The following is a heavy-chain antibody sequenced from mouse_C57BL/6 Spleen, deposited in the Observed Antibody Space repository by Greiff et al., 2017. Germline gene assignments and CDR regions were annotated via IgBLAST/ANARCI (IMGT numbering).Heavy chain of an antibody. CDR1: GFTFSDYG. V-gene: IGHV5-17*01. D-gene: IGHD1-1*01. CDR3: ARCYYGSSYVGYFDY. J-gene: IGHJ2*01. Sequence: EVQVVESGGGLVKPGGSLKLSCVASGFTFSDYGMHWVRQAPEKGLEWVAYISSGSSTIYYADTVKGRFTISRDNAKNTLFLQMTSLRSEDTAMYYCARCYYGSSYVGYFDYWGQGTTLTVSS. CDR2: ISSGSSTI.